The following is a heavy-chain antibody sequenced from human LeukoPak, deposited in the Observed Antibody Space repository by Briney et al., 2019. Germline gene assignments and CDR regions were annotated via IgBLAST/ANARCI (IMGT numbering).Heavy chain of an antibody. J-gene: IGHJ4*02. V-gene: IGHV3-30*18. Sequence: GGSLRLSCAASGFTFSHYGMHWVRQAPGKGLEWVAVISYDGSNKYYADSVKGRFTISRDNSKNTLYLQMNSLRAEDTAVYYCAKEWSYSGSSCLDYWGQGTLVTVSS. CDR2: ISYDGSNK. CDR3: AKEWSYSGSSCLDY. CDR1: GFTFSHYG. D-gene: IGHD1-26*01.